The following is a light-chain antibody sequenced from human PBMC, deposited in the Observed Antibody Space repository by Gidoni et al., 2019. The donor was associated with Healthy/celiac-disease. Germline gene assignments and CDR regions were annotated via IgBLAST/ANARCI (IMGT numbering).Light chain of an antibody. CDR3: QQSYRTPIT. V-gene: IGKV1-39*01. CDR2: AAS. Sequence: DVQTTQSPSYLSALVGDRVTITCRASQSISSYLNWYQQKPGKAPKLLIYAASSLQSGVPSRFSGGGSGTDFTLTISSLQPDDFATYYCQQSYRTPITFGQGTRLEIK. J-gene: IGKJ5*01. CDR1: QSISSY.